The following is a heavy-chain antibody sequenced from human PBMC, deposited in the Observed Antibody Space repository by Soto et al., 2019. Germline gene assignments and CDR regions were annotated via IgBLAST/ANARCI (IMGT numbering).Heavy chain of an antibody. CDR2: INGDGSST. Sequence: EVQLLESGGGLVQPGGSLILSCAASGFTLSTYWMHWVRQGPGKGLLWVSRINGDGSSTAYADSVKGRFTISRDNAKNTVSLQMNSLIAEDTAVYYCARELGGGILPIDLWGQGTLVTVSS. CDR1: GFTLSTYW. CDR3: ARELGGGILPIDL. J-gene: IGHJ2*01. D-gene: IGHD2-15*01. V-gene: IGHV3-74*01.